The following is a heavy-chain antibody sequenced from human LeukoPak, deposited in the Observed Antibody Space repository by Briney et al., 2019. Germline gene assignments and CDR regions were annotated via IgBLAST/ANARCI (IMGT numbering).Heavy chain of an antibody. Sequence: SETLSLTCTVSGGSISSYYWSWIRQPPGKGLEWIGYIYTSGSTNYNPSLKSRVTISVDTSKNQFSLKLSSVTAADTAVYYCARSSGYYSYVDYWGQGTLVTVSS. V-gene: IGHV4-4*09. CDR3: ARSSGYYSYVDY. CDR2: IYTSGST. D-gene: IGHD3-22*01. CDR1: GGSISSYY. J-gene: IGHJ4*02.